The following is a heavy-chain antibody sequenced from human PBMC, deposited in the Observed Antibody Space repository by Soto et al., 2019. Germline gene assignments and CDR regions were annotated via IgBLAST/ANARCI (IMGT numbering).Heavy chain of an antibody. J-gene: IGHJ1*01. Sequence: GASVKVSCKASGGTFSSYAISWVRQAPGQGLEWMGGIIPIFGTANYAQKFQGRVTITADESTSTAYMELSSLISEDTAVYYCASYYDSSGYGRTAEYFQHWGQGTLVT. CDR3: ASYYDSSGYGRTAEYFQH. D-gene: IGHD3-22*01. CDR1: GGTFSSYA. CDR2: IIPIFGTA. V-gene: IGHV1-69*13.